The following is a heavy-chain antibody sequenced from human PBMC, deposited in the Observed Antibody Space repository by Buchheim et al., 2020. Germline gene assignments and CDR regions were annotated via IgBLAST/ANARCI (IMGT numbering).Heavy chain of an antibody. CDR2: ISGSGGNT. CDR3: AKDIYGDYGMDV. J-gene: IGHJ6*02. D-gene: IGHD4-17*01. CDR1: GFTFSSYA. Sequence: EVQLLESGGGLVQPGGSLRLSCAASGFTFSSYAMSWVRQAPGKGLEWVSLISGSGGNTYYADSVRGRFTISRATSKNTPYLQMNRLRAEDTAVYYCAKDIYGDYGMDVWGQGTT. V-gene: IGHV3-23*01.